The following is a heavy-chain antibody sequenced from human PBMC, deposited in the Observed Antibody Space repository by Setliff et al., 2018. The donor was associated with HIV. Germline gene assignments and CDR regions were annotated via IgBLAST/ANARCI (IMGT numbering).Heavy chain of an antibody. V-gene: IGHV4-34*01. CDR3: ARADSSSWFFATFDI. J-gene: IGHJ3*02. CDR1: GGSFSGYY. D-gene: IGHD6-13*01. Sequence: SETLSLTCAVDGGSFSGYYWSWIRQPPGKGLEWIGEINHSGSTNYNPSLKSRVTISVDTSKNQFSLKLTSVTAADTAVYYCARADSSSWFFATFDIWGQGTMVTVSS. CDR2: INHSGST.